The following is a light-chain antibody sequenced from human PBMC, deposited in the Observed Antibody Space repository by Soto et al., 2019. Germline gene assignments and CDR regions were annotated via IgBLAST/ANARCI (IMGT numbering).Light chain of an antibody. CDR1: QSVSSY. CDR2: DAS. V-gene: IGKV3-11*01. Sequence: EIVLTQSPATLSLSPGDRATLSCRASQSVSSYLAWYQQKPGQAPRLLIYDASNRATGIPARFSGSGSGTDFTLTISSLETEDFAVYYCQQRSNWPRTFGQGTKLEIK. J-gene: IGKJ2*01. CDR3: QQRSNWPRT.